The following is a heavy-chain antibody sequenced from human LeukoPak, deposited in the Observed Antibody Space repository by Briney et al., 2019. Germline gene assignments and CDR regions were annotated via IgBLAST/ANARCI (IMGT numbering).Heavy chain of an antibody. J-gene: IGHJ6*03. D-gene: IGHD3-10*02. CDR3: MFGVNYMDV. V-gene: IGHV4-30-4*01. CDR1: GGSNSSVDYY. CDR2: NYYSERT. Sequence: SHTLSLTCTVSGGSNSSVDYYWRSIRQPPGKGLEWVGYNYYSERTYKNPSLKGRLTLTVDPSKNQFSLKLSSVTAADTAVYYCMFGVNYMDVWGKGTTVTVSS.